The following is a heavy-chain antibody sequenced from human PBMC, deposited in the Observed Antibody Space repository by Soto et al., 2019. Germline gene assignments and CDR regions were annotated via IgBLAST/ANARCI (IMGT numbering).Heavy chain of an antibody. V-gene: IGHV1-46*01. CDR3: ATREQLGDYYYGMDV. J-gene: IGHJ6*02. Sequence: ASVKVSCKASGYTFTSYYMHWVRQAPGQGLEWMGIINPSGGSTSYAQKFQGRVTITADESTSTAYMELSSLRSEDTAVYYCATREQLGDYYYGMDVWGQGTTVTVSS. CDR2: INPSGGST. D-gene: IGHD6-6*01. CDR1: GYTFTSYY.